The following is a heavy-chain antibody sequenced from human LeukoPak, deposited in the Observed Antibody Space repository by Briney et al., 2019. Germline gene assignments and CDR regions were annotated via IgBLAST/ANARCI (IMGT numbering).Heavy chain of an antibody. D-gene: IGHD3-9*01. CDR2: INHSGST. CDR3: ARATKLLRYFDCSRHYFDY. CDR1: GGSLSGYY. V-gene: IGHV4-34*01. Sequence: SETLSLTCAVYGGSLSGYYWSWIRQPPGKGLEWIGEINHSGSTNYNPSLKSRVTISVDTSKNQFSLKLSSVTAADTAVYYCARATKLLRYFDCSRHYFDYWGQGTLVTVSS. J-gene: IGHJ4*02.